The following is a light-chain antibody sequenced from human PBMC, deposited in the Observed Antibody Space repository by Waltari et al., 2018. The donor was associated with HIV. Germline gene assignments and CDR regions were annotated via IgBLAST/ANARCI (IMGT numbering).Light chain of an antibody. CDR2: AAS. CDR1: QDLGFN. CDR3: QQNYNLPYT. V-gene: IGKV1-6*01. J-gene: IGKJ2*01. Sequence: IQFTQSPASLSASVGATVPISCRASQDLGFNVNWYQWRSGETPRLLIVAASRLQKGVPPRFSGSGYGTHFSLTITGPQPGDFALYFCQQNYNLPYTFGQGTRVEVK.